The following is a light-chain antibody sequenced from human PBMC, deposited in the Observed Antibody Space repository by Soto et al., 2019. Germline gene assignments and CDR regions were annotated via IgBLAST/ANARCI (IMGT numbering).Light chain of an antibody. CDR2: AAS. V-gene: IGKV1-8*01. J-gene: IGKJ1*01. Sequence: AIRMTQSPSSFSASTGDRVTITCRASQGISSYLAWYQQKPGKAPKLLIYAASTLQSGVPSRFSGGGSGTDFTLTISCLQSEDFATYYCQKYYSYPWTFGQGTKVDI. CDR3: QKYYSYPWT. CDR1: QGISSY.